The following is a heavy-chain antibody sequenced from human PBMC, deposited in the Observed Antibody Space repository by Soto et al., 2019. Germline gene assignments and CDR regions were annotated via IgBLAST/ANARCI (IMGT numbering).Heavy chain of an antibody. CDR2: IIPILGIA. Sequence: QVQLVQSGAEVKKPGSSVKVSCKASGGTFSSYTISWVRQAPGQGLEWMGRIIPILGIANYAQKFQGRVTITADKSTSTAYMELSSLRSEDTAVYYCTLVGAIPDFDYWGQGTLVTVSS. CDR1: GGTFSSYT. V-gene: IGHV1-69*02. D-gene: IGHD1-26*01. CDR3: TLVGAIPDFDY. J-gene: IGHJ4*02.